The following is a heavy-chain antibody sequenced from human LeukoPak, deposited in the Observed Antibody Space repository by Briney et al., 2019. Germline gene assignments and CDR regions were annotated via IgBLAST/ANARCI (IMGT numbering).Heavy chain of an antibody. D-gene: IGHD3-16*01. Sequence: PGGSLRLSCAASGFTFSTYAMSWVRQAPGKGLEWVSAINGRGDNTYYADFVKGRFTISRDNSKSTVFLQMNSLRTKDTAVYYCAKDRVSPGFNLFDPWGQGTLATVSS. CDR3: AKDRVSPGFNLFDP. CDR1: GFTFSTYA. J-gene: IGHJ5*02. V-gene: IGHV3-23*01. CDR2: INGRGDNT.